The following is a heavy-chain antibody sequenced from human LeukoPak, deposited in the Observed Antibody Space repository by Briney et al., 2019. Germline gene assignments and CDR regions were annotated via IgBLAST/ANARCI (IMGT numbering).Heavy chain of an antibody. Sequence: GGSLRLSCAASGFTFSSYWMHWVRQAPGKGLVWVSRINSDGSRTTCADSVKGRFTISRDNAKNTLYLQMSSLRAEDTAVYYCARPYYGDYQFDYWGQGTLVTVSS. V-gene: IGHV3-74*01. CDR3: ARPYYGDYQFDY. CDR1: GFTFSSYW. D-gene: IGHD4-17*01. J-gene: IGHJ4*02. CDR2: INSDGSRT.